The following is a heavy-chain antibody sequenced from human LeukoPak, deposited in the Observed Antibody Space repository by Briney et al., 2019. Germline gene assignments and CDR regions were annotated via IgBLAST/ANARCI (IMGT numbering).Heavy chain of an antibody. J-gene: IGHJ4*02. CDR2: ISAYNGNT. CDR3: ARGGDEYCSGGSCSDY. CDR1: GYTFTIYG. Sequence: ASVNVSCKASGYTFTIYGISWVRQAPGQGLEWMGWISAYNGNTNYAQKLQGRVTMTTDTSTSTAYMELRSLRSDDTAVYYCARGGDEYCSGGSCSDYWGQGTLVTVSS. D-gene: IGHD2-15*01. V-gene: IGHV1-18*01.